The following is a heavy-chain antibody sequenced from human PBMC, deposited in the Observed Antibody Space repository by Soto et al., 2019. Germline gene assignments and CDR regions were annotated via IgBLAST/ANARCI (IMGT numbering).Heavy chain of an antibody. Sequence: PGGSLRLSCAASGFSVSSNFMSWVRQAPGKGLEWVSVIYSGGSTYYADSVRGRFSISRDNSENTLNLQMDSLRAEDTAVYYCARGTAYIGSDYRAYFDYWGQGALVTVSS. J-gene: IGHJ4*02. CDR3: ARGTAYIGSDYRAYFDY. CDR1: GFSVSSNF. D-gene: IGHD5-12*01. CDR2: IYSGGST. V-gene: IGHV3-66*01.